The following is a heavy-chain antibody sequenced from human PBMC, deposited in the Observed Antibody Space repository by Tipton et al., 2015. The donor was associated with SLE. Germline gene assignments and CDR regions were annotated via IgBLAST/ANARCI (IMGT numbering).Heavy chain of an antibody. D-gene: IGHD3-22*01. J-gene: IGHJ4*02. CDR2: IYYSGCT. CDR1: GGSFSGYY. Sequence: TLSLTCAVYGGSFSGYYWSWIRQPPGKGLEWIGSIYYSGCTYYNPSLKSRVTISVDTSKNQFSLKLSSVTAADTAVYYCASLGDSSGYYVRDYWGQGTLVTVSS. V-gene: IGHV4-34*01. CDR3: ASLGDSSGYYVRDY.